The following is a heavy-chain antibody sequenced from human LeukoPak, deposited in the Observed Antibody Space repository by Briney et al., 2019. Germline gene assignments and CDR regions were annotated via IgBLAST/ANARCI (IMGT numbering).Heavy chain of an antibody. CDR1: GGSISSSY. Sequence: PSETLSLTCTVSGGSISSSYWTWIRQPPGKGLEWIGYIYTSGSTNYNPSLKSRVIISVDTSKNQFSLKLSSVTAADTAVYYCARQIQARLEGLYYYYMDVWGKGTTVTVSS. D-gene: IGHD3-3*01. CDR2: IYTSGST. J-gene: IGHJ6*03. CDR3: ARQIQARLEGLYYYYMDV. V-gene: IGHV4-4*09.